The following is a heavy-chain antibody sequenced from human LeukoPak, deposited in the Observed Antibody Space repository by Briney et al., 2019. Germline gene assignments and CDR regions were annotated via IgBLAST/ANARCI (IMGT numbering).Heavy chain of an antibody. D-gene: IGHD6-19*01. J-gene: IGHJ4*02. V-gene: IGHV3-53*01. CDR1: GFTVSSNS. CDR3: AKGRTVSGYLVLDY. CDR2: IYSDNT. Sequence: GGSLRLSCTVSGFTVSSNSMSWVRQAPGKGLEWVSFIYSDNTHYSDSVKGRFTISRDNSKNTLYLQINSLRAEDTAIYYCAKGRTVSGYLVLDYWGQGTLATVST.